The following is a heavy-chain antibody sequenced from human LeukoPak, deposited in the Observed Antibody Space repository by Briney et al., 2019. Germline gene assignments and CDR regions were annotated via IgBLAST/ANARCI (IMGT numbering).Heavy chain of an antibody. CDR2: INHSGST. D-gene: IGHD6-19*01. CDR1: GGSFSGYY. J-gene: IGHJ4*02. Sequence: KPSETLSLTCAVYGGSFSGYYWSWIRQPPGKGLEWIGEINHSGSTNYNPSLKSRVTISVDTSKNQFSLKLSSVTAADTAVYYCARTGDVAVADSFDYWGQGTLVTVSS. V-gene: IGHV4-34*01. CDR3: ARTGDVAVADSFDY.